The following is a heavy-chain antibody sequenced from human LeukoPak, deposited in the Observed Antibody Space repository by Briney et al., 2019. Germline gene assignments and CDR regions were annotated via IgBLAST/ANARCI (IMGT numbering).Heavy chain of an antibody. Sequence: GGSLRLSCAASGFTFSYYYMSWLRQAPGKGLEWVSYNSCRGSTIYYADSVKGRLTISRDNDKISLYLQMNSLRAEHTAVYYCARAQSPLAGVDYWGRGTLVTVPS. J-gene: IGHJ4*02. D-gene: IGHD6-19*01. CDR2: NSCRGSTI. V-gene: IGHV3-11*01. CDR3: ARAQSPLAGVDY. CDR1: GFTFSYYY.